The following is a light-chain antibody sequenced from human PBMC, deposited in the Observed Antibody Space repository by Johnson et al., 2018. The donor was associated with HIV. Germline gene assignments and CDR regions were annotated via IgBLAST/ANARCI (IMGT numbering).Light chain of an antibody. Sequence: QSVLTQPPSVSAAPGQKVIVSCSGSSSNIGNNFVSWYQQVPGTAPKLLIYDTDKRPSGIPDRFSGSKSGTSATLVISGLQTGDEADYYCGTWDNSLSAGVFGSGTKVTVL. CDR2: DTD. CDR1: SSNIGNNF. J-gene: IGLJ1*01. V-gene: IGLV1-51*01. CDR3: GTWDNSLSAGV.